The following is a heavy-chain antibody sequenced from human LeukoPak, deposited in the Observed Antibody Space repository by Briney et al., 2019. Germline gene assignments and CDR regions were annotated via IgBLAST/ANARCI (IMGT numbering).Heavy chain of an antibody. D-gene: IGHD2-2*01. J-gene: IGHJ4*02. CDR2: ISTYNGNT. Sequence: ASVKVSCKASDYTFTSYGISWVRQAPGQGLEWMGWISTYNGNTNYAQKFQGRVTITRDTSTSTVYMELSALRSEDTAVYYCARERPRTCYFDYWGQGTLVTVSS. CDR3: ARERPRTCYFDY. V-gene: IGHV1-18*01. CDR1: DYTFTSYG.